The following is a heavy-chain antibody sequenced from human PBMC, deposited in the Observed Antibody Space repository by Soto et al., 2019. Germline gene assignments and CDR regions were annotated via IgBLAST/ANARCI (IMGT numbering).Heavy chain of an antibody. CDR2: INGQGSST. J-gene: IGHJ4*02. Sequence: EVQLVESGGGVVQPGGSLRLSCVISGFTFDMFWMHWVRQVPGKGLMWVAYINGQGSSTKYADSVKGRFTISRDNAKNTLYLEMNSLIAEDTSVYYCARDARIAARPIDFWGQGTLVAVSS. CDR1: GFTFDMFW. V-gene: IGHV3-74*01. CDR3: ARDARIAARPIDF. D-gene: IGHD6-6*01.